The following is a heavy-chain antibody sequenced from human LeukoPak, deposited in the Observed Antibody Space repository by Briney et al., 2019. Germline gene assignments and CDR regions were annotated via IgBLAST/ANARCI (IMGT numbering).Heavy chain of an antibody. V-gene: IGHV3-21*01. D-gene: IGHD3-9*01. CDR2: ISSSSSYI. CDR3: AREDILTGYYY. J-gene: IGHJ4*02. Sequence: GSLRLSCAASGFTFSGYSMNWVRQAPGKGLEWVSSISSSSSYIYYADSVKGRFTISRDNAKNSLYLQMNSLRAEDTAVYYCAREDILTGYYYWGQGTLVTVSS. CDR1: GFTFSGYS.